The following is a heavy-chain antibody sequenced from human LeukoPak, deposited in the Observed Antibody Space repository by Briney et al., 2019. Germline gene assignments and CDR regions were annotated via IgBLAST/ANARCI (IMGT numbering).Heavy chain of an antibody. CDR3: ARGSLSSSGYYYPRLLDY. Sequence: SETLSLTCAVDSKSFSNYYWSWIRQPPGKGLEWIGEINRNESTHYNPSLKSRVTISIDTSKNQFSLRLNSVTAADTAVYYCARGSLSSSGYYYPRLLDYWGQGALVTVSP. J-gene: IGHJ4*02. D-gene: IGHD3-22*01. CDR1: SKSFSNYY. CDR2: INRNEST. V-gene: IGHV4-34*01.